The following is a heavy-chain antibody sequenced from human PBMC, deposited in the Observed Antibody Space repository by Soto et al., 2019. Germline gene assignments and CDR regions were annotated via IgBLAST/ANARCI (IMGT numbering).Heavy chain of an antibody. J-gene: IGHJ3*02. CDR3: ARATYYYDSSGQSDAFDI. Sequence: QVQLVESGGGVVQPGRSLRLSCAASGFTFSSYGMHWVRQAPGKGLEWVAVIWYDGSNKYYADSVKGRFTISRDNSKNTLYLQMNSLRAKDTAVYYCARATYYYDSSGQSDAFDIWGQGTMVTVSS. CDR1: GFTFSSYG. V-gene: IGHV3-33*01. CDR2: IWYDGSNK. D-gene: IGHD3-22*01.